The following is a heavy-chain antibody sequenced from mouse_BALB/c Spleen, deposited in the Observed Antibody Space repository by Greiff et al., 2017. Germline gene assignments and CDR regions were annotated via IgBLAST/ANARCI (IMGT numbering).Heavy chain of an antibody. V-gene: IGHV1-69*02. D-gene: IGHD2-4*01. CDR2: IDPSDSYT. CDR1: GYTFTSYW. J-gene: IGHJ4*01. Sequence: VQLQQPGAELVKPGASVKLSCKASGYTFTSYWMHWVKQRPGQGLEWIGEIDPSDSYTNYNQKFKGKATLTVDKSSSTAYMQLSSLPSEDSAVYYCARTRITLYAMDYWGQGTSVTVSS. CDR3: ARTRITLYAMDY.